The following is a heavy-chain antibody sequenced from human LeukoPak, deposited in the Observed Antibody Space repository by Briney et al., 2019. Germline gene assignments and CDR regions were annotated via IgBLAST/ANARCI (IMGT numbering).Heavy chain of an antibody. Sequence: GGSLRLSCAASGFTFSSYEMNWVRQAPGKGLEWVSYISSSGSTIYYADSVKGRFTISRDNAKNSLYLQMNSLRAEDTAVYYCARERSGYDSARWFDPWGQGTLVTVSS. CDR3: ARERSGYDSARWFDP. D-gene: IGHD5-12*01. CDR1: GFTFSSYE. V-gene: IGHV3-48*03. J-gene: IGHJ5*02. CDR2: ISSSGSTI.